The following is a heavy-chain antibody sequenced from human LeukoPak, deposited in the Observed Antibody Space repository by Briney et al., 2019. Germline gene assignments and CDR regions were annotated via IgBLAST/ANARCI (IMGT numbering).Heavy chain of an antibody. CDR2: IYYSGSNSGST. CDR1: GGSFTSYY. D-gene: IGHD1-26*01. CDR3: ARRAIVDWYFDL. Sequence: SETLSLISTMSGGSFTSYYWSWIRQPPGKGLEWIGYIYYSGSNSGSTNYHPSLKSRVTISLDTSKNLYSLKLRSVTAADTAVYYCARRAIVDWYFDLWGRGTLVTVSS. V-gene: IGHV4-59*01. J-gene: IGHJ2*01.